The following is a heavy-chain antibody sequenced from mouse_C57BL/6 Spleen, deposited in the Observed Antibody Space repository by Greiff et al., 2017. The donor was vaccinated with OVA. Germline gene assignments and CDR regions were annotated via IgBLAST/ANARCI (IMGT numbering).Heavy chain of an antibody. V-gene: IGHV1-26*01. CDR2: INPNNGGT. D-gene: IGHD1-1*01. CDR1: GYTFTDYY. Sequence: VQLQQSGPELVKPGASVKISCKASGYTFTDYYMNWVKQSHGKSLEWIGDINPNNGGTSYNQKFKGKATLTVDKSSSTAYMELRSLTSEDSAVYYCARYPYAWYFDVWGTGTTVTVSS. CDR3: ARYPYAWYFDV. J-gene: IGHJ1*03.